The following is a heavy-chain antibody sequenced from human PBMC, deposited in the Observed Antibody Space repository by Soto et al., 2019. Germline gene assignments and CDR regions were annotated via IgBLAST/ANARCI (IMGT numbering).Heavy chain of an antibody. J-gene: IGHJ4*02. V-gene: IGHV3-23*01. D-gene: IGHD3-3*01. CDR1: GFTFSSYA. Sequence: GGSLRLSCAASGFTFSSYAMSWVRQAPGKGLEWVSAISGSGGSTYYADSVKGRFTISRDNSKNTLYLQMNSLRAEDTAVYYCAKDGTGHTYYDFWSGYPKYYFDYWGQGTLVTVSS. CDR3: AKDGTGHTYYDFWSGYPKYYFDY. CDR2: ISGSGGST.